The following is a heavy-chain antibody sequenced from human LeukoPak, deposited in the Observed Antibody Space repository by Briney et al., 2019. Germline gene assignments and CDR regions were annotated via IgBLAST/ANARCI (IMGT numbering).Heavy chain of an antibody. CDR2: IWYDGSKQ. J-gene: IGHJ4*02. CDR3: ARLRGSYMDS. D-gene: IGHD5-12*01. Sequence: GGSLRLSCAASGFTFSSYAMSWVRQAPGKGLEWVALIWYDGSKQYYADSVMGRFTISRDNSRNTLYLQMNSLRAEDTAVYYCARLRGSYMDSWGQGTLVTVSS. CDR1: GFTFSSYA. V-gene: IGHV3-33*08.